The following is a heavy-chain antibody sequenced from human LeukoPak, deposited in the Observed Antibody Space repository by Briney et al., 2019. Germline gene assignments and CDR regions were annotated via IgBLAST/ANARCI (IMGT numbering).Heavy chain of an antibody. V-gene: IGHV1-2*02. D-gene: IGHD3-10*01. Sequence: ASVKVSCTASGYTFTDYKLHWVRQAPGQGLEWLGWVNPIGGGTNYAQKFQGRVTMTRDTSISTAYMELSRLRSDDTAVYYCARDTPWSYYAYWGQGTLVTVSS. CDR2: VNPIGGGT. J-gene: IGHJ4*02. CDR3: ARDTPWSYYAY. CDR1: GYTFTDYK.